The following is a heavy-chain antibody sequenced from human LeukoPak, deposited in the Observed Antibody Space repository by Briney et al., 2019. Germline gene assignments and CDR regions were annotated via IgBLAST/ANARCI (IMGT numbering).Heavy chain of an antibody. V-gene: IGHV3-21*01. J-gene: IGHJ4*02. CDR1: GFTFRTYS. Sequence: GGSLRLSCAASGFTFRTYSMSWVRQAPGKGLEWVSSITSSSSNIYYADSMKGRFTISRDNAKNSLYLQMSSLRAEDTAVYYCAAGLDYWGQGTLVTVSS. CDR2: ITSSSSNI. CDR3: AAGLDY.